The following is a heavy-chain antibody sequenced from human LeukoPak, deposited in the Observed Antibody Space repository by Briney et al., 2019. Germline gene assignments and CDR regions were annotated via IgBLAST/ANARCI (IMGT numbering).Heavy chain of an antibody. CDR3: ARGGVFSSYWYAYFDY. Sequence: GESLKISCKGSGYSFSDYWIGWVRQMPGKGLEWMGIIYPGDSDTRYSPSFQGQVTISVDKSISTAYLQWSSLNASDTAIYYCARGGVFSSYWYAYFDYWGQGTVVTVSS. V-gene: IGHV5-51*01. J-gene: IGHJ4*02. D-gene: IGHD6-6*01. CDR1: GYSFSDYW. CDR2: IYPGDSDT.